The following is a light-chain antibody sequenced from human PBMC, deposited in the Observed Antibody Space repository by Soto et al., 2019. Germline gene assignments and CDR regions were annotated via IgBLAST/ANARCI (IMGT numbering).Light chain of an antibody. CDR2: DVS. CDR3: SSYTSSSTRV. Sequence: QSALTQPASGSRSPGQSITISCTGTSSDVGGYNYVSWYQQHPGKAPKLMIYDVSNRPSGVSNRFSGSKSGNTASLTISGLQAEDESDYYCSSYTSSSTRVFGGGTKLTFL. V-gene: IGLV2-14*01. J-gene: IGLJ2*01. CDR1: SSDVGGYNY.